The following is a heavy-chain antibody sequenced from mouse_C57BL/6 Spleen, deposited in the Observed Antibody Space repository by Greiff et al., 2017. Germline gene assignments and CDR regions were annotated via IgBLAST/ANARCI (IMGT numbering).Heavy chain of an antibody. Sequence: QVQLQQSGAELVRPGTSVKVSCKASGYAFTNYLIEWVKQRPGQGLEWIGVINPGSGGTNYNEKFKGKATLTADKSSSAAYMQLSSLTSEDSAVYFCARRDNDGYYLYFDYWGQGTTLTVSS. D-gene: IGHD2-3*01. CDR2: INPGSGGT. V-gene: IGHV1-54*01. CDR3: ARRDNDGYYLYFDY. J-gene: IGHJ2*01. CDR1: GYAFTNYL.